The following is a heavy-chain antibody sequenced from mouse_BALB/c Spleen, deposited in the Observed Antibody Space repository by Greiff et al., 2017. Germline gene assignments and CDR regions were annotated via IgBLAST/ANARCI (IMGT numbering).Heavy chain of an antibody. J-gene: IGHJ2*01. V-gene: IGHV5-6*01. CDR2: ISSGGSYT. Sequence: EVQLVESGGDLVKPGGSLKLSCAASGFTFSSYGMSWVRQTPDKRLEWVATISSGGSYTYYPDSVKGRFTISRDNAKNTLYLQMSSLKSEDTAMYYCARGNGYYAYWGQGTTLTVSS. CDR1: GFTFSSYG. D-gene: IGHD2-3*01. CDR3: ARGNGYYAY.